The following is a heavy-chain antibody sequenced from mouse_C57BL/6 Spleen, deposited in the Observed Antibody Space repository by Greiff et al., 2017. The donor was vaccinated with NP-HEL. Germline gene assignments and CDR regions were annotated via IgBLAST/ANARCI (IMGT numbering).Heavy chain of an antibody. Sequence: VQGVESGPGLVAPSQSLSITCTVSGFSLTSYGVDWVRQSPGKGLEWLGVIWGVGSTNYNSALKSRLSISKDNAKSQVFVKMNSLQTDDTAMYYCARANWEAMDYWGQGTSVTVSS. D-gene: IGHD4-1*01. V-gene: IGHV2-6*01. J-gene: IGHJ4*01. CDR2: IWGVGST. CDR1: GFSLTSYG. CDR3: ARANWEAMDY.